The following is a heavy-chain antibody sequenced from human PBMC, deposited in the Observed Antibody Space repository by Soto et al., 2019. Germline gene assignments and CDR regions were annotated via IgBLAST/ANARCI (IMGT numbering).Heavy chain of an antibody. J-gene: IGHJ3*02. CDR3: ASQTGANDAFDI. CDR2: IYYSGST. Sequence: SSETLSLTCAVSGYSISSSNWWGWIRQPPGKGLEWIGYIYYSGSTYYNPSLKSRVTMSVDTSKNQFSLKLSSVTAVDTAVYYCASQTGANDAFDIWGQGTMVTVSS. V-gene: IGHV4-28*01. CDR1: GYSISSSNW. D-gene: IGHD4-17*01.